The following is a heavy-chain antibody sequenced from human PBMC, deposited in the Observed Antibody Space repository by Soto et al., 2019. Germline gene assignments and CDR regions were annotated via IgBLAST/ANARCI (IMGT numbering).Heavy chain of an antibody. Sequence: XDSLKVSCKDSGNTFTNYLIGLVRQMPGKGLEWMGIIYPGDSDTKYNPSFQGQVTISADKSITTTYLQWSSLKASDTAIYYCADSIFYYGMDVWGQGTTVTVSS. CDR1: GNTFTNYL. V-gene: IGHV5-51*01. J-gene: IGHJ6*02. CDR2: IYPGDSDT. CDR3: ADSIFYYGMDV.